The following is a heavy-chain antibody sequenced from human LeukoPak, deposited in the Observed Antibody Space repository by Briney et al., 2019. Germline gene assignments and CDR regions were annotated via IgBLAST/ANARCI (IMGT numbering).Heavy chain of an antibody. CDR2: ISGSGGST. D-gene: IGHD6-6*01. Sequence: GGSLRLSCAASGFTFSSYAMSWVRQAPGKGLEWVSAISGSGGSTYYADSVKGRFTISRDNAKNSLYLQMNSLRAEDTAVYYCAREESSSSGYYFDYWGQGTLVTVSS. CDR3: AREESSSSGYYFDY. J-gene: IGHJ4*02. V-gene: IGHV3-23*01. CDR1: GFTFSSYA.